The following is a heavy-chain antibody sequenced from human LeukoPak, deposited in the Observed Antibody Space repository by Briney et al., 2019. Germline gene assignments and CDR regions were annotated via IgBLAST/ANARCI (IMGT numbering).Heavy chain of an antibody. CDR2: ISGSGIRT. J-gene: IGHJ4*02. D-gene: IGHD3-9*01. CDR1: GFTFSNFA. Sequence: GGSLRLSCSASGFTFSNFAMSWVRQAPGKGMEWVSGISGSGIRTFSADSVKGRFTISRDNSKNTLYLQIHSLRAEDTAVYYCAKSIDFTGYSSWDYWGRGTLVTVSS. CDR3: AKSIDFTGYSSWDY. V-gene: IGHV3-23*01.